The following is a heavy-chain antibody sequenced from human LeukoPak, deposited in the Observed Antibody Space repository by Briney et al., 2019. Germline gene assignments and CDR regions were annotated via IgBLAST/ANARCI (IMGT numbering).Heavy chain of an antibody. V-gene: IGHV4-30-2*01. Sequence: MASETLSLTCAVSGGSISSGGYSWSWIRQPPGKGLEWIGYIYHSGSTYYNPSLKSRVTISVDRSKNQFSLKLSSVTAADTAVYYCARDNAEYCSSTSCSWGPFDPWGQGTLVTVSS. D-gene: IGHD2-2*01. J-gene: IGHJ5*02. CDR3: ARDNAEYCSSTSCSWGPFDP. CDR2: IYHSGST. CDR1: GGSISSGGYS.